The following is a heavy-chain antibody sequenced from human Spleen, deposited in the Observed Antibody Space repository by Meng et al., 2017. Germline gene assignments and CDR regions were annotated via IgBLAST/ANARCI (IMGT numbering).Heavy chain of an antibody. CDR1: GFSLSTSEEA. CDR2: IYWHDEE. J-gene: IGHJ4*02. CDR3: AHRRGGYFDY. V-gene: IGHV2-5*01. Sequence: QIPLRGSGATLVKPTQTLTLTCSFSGFSLSTSEEAVGWIRQPPGKALEWLALIYWHDEERYSPSLKGRLTITKDTSKNQVVLTMTNMDPVDTGTYYCAHRRGGYFDYWGQGTLVTVSS. D-gene: IGHD3-16*01.